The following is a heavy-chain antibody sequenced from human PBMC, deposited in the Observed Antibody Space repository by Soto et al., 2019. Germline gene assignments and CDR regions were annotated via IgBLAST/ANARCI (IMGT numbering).Heavy chain of an antibody. CDR3: AKGNTSGWYFFDH. J-gene: IGHJ4*02. CDR1: GFTISSYA. Sequence: EVHLVESGGGLVQPGGSLRLSCAASGFTISSYAMSWVRQAPGKGLEWVSGISGTGRTTFYTDSVKGRFTISRDNSKNTVYLQMNSLRDDDTAVYYCAKGNTSGWYFFDHWGQGSLVTVSS. CDR2: ISGTGRTT. V-gene: IGHV3-23*04. D-gene: IGHD6-19*01.